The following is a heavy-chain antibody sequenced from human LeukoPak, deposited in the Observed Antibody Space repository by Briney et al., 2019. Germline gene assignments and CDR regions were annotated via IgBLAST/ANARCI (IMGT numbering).Heavy chain of an antibody. J-gene: IGHJ4*02. Sequence: SETLSLTCAVYGGSFSGYYWSWIRQPPGKGLEWIGEINHSGSTNYNPSLKSRVTISVDTSKNQFSLKLSSVTAADTAVYYCAREWGIQTYYYDSSGYYFDYWGQGTLVTVSS. D-gene: IGHD3-22*01. CDR2: INHSGST. CDR1: GGSFSGYY. CDR3: AREWGIQTYYYDSSGYYFDY. V-gene: IGHV4-34*01.